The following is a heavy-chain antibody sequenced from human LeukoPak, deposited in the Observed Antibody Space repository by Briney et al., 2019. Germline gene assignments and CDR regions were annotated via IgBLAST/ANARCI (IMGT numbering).Heavy chain of an antibody. Sequence: GGSLRLSCAASGFTVSSTFMSWVRLAPGKGLEWVSVINSGGNTYYTDSVKGRFTISRDSSDNTLYLEMNSLRTDDTALYYCARVRTGTTIADYWGQGTLVTVSS. D-gene: IGHD5-12*01. CDR2: INSGGNT. V-gene: IGHV3-66*01. CDR1: GFTVSSTF. CDR3: ARVRTGTTIADY. J-gene: IGHJ4*02.